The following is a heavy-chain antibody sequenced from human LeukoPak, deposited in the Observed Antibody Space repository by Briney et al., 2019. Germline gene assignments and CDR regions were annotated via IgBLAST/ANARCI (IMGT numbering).Heavy chain of an antibody. V-gene: IGHV1-69*06. CDR2: IIPIFGTA. Sequence: SVKVSCKASGGTFSSYGISWVRQAPGQGLEWMGGIIPIFGTANYAQKFQGRVTITADKSTSTAYMELSSLRSEDTAVYYCAKTPVGMVTPDYWGQGTLVTVSS. CDR1: GGTFSSYG. J-gene: IGHJ4*02. D-gene: IGHD5-24*01. CDR3: AKTPVGMVTPDY.